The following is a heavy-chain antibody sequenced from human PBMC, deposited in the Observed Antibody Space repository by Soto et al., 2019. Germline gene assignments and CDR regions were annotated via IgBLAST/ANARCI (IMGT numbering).Heavy chain of an antibody. CDR3: ARDADILTGSDAFDI. Sequence: GGSLRLSCEVSGFSVTANYMSWVRQAPGKGLEWVSVIYSGGSTNYADSVKGRFTISRDNAKNSLYLQMNSLRAEDTAVYYCARDADILTGSDAFDIWGQGTMVTVSS. CDR2: IYSGGST. D-gene: IGHD3-9*01. J-gene: IGHJ3*02. V-gene: IGHV3-53*01. CDR1: GFSVTANY.